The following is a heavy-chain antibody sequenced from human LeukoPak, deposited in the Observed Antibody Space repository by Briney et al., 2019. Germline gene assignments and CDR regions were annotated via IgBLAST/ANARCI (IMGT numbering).Heavy chain of an antibody. CDR1: GFTFRSYW. Sequence: GGSLRLSCAASGFTFRSYWMHWVRQAPGKGLVWVSRITSDGSSTSYADSVKGRFTISRDNSKNTLYLQMNSLRAEDTAVYYCAKAEGGYGSGSYYLFDYWGQGTLVTVSS. V-gene: IGHV3-74*01. D-gene: IGHD3-10*01. CDR2: ITSDGSST. CDR3: AKAEGGYGSGSYYLFDY. J-gene: IGHJ4*02.